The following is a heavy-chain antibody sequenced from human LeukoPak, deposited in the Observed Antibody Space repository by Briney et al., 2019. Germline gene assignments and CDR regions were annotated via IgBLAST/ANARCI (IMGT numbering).Heavy chain of an antibody. D-gene: IGHD2-15*01. CDR2: IIHSGST. CDR1: GGSFSGYY. Sequence: SETLSLTCAVYGGSFSGYYWSWIRQPPGKGLEWIGEIIHSGSTNYNPSLKSRVTISVDTSKNQFSLKLSSVTAADTAVYYCARGSQSLGYCSGGSCRAKIFDYWGQGTLVTVSS. J-gene: IGHJ4*02. CDR3: ARGSQSLGYCSGGSCRAKIFDY. V-gene: IGHV4-34*01.